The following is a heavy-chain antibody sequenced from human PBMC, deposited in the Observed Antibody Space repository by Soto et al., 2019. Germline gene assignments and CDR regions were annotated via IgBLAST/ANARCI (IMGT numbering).Heavy chain of an antibody. V-gene: IGHV1-2*02. D-gene: IGHD1-7*01. CDR1: GYTFTGSY. J-gene: IGHJ5*02. CDR2: MNPNSGDT. CDR3: ARDVIGTTDRFDP. Sequence: VASVKVSCKASGYTFTGSYMHWVRQAPGQGLEWMGWMNPNSGDTSYAQKFQGRVSMTRDTTISTAYMELTSLTSDDTAVYFCARDVIGTTDRFDPWGQGTLVTVSS.